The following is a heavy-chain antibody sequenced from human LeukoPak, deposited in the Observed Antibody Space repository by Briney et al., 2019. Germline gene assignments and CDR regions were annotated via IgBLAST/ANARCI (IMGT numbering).Heavy chain of an antibody. D-gene: IGHD1-26*01. V-gene: IGHV4-4*07. CDR1: GGSISSYY. CDR3: ARENTGSYREFDY. J-gene: IGHJ4*02. Sequence: PSETPSLTCTVSGGSISSYYWSWIRQPAGKGLEWIGRIYSGGSTNYNPSLKSRVTMSVDSSNNQFSLKLSSVTAADTAVFYCARENTGSYREFDYWGQGTLVTVSS. CDR2: IYSGGST.